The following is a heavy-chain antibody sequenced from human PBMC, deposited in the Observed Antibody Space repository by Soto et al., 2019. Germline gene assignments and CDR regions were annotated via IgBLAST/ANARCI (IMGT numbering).Heavy chain of an antibody. V-gene: IGHV4-34*01. Sequence: QVQLQQWGAGLLKPSETLSLTCAVYGGSFSGYYWSWIRQPPGKGLEWIGEINHSGSTNYNPSLKSRGAISVDPSKDQVSLKLSSVTAADTAVYYCARDYGSGHDAFDIWGQGTMVTVSS. CDR1: GGSFSGYY. D-gene: IGHD3-10*01. CDR2: INHSGST. CDR3: ARDYGSGHDAFDI. J-gene: IGHJ3*02.